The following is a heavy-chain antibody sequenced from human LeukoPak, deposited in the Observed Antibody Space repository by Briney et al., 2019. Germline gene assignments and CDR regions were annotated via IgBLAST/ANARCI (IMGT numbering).Heavy chain of an antibody. Sequence: GGSLKLSCAASGFTFSKFAMSWVRQAPGKGLEWVSSIFAGGGAALYADSVRGRFTIFRDDSKSTLFLQMHSLRAEDTDIYYCAKYYYDRRGPYSWVFDYWGQGTLVTVSS. D-gene: IGHD3-22*01. CDR1: GFTFSKFA. CDR2: IFAGGGAA. V-gene: IGHV3-23*01. CDR3: AKYYYDRRGPYSWVFDY. J-gene: IGHJ4*02.